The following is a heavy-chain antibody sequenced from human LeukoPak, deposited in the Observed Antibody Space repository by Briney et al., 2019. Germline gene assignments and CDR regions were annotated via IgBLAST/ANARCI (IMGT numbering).Heavy chain of an antibody. Sequence: ASVKVSCKASGYTFTSYGISWVRQAPGQGLEWMGWISAYNGNTNYAQKLQGRVTMTTDTSTSTAYMELRSLRSDDTAVYYCAREVGATGPFGTLHDAFDIWGQGTMVTVSS. V-gene: IGHV1-18*01. CDR3: AREVGATGPFGTLHDAFDI. CDR1: GYTFTSYG. J-gene: IGHJ3*02. D-gene: IGHD1-26*01. CDR2: ISAYNGNT.